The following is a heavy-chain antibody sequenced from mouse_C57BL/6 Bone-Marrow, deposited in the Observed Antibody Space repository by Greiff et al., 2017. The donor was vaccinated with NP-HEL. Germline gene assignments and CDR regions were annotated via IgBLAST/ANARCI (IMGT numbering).Heavy chain of an antibody. V-gene: IGHV1-59*01. Sequence: QVQLQQPGAELVRPGTSVKLSCKASGYTFPSYWMHWVKQRPGQGLAWIGVIDPSDSYTNYTQKFKGKATLTVDTSSSTAYMQLSSLTSEDSAVYYCARDGSSPFDYWGQGTTLTVSS. CDR3: ARDGSSPFDY. D-gene: IGHD1-1*01. CDR1: GYTFPSYW. J-gene: IGHJ2*01. CDR2: IDPSDSYT.